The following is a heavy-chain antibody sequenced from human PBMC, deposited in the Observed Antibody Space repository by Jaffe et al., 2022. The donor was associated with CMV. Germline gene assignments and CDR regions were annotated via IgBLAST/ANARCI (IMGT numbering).Heavy chain of an antibody. D-gene: IGHD3-22*01. CDR2: IYSGGST. CDR3: ARCGGYYYDSSGYYLPDYYGMDV. CDR1: GFTVSSNY. J-gene: IGHJ6*02. Sequence: EVQLVESGGGLIQPGGSLRLSCAASGFTVSSNYMSWVRQAPGKGLEWVSVIYSGGSTYYADSVKGRFTISRDNSKNTLYLQMNSLRAEDTAVYYCARCGGYYYDSSGYYLPDYYGMDVWGQGTTVTVSS. V-gene: IGHV3-53*01.